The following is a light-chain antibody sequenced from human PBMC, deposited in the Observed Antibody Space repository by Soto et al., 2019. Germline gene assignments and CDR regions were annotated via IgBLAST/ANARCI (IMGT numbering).Light chain of an antibody. CDR2: EVT. Sequence: QSALTQPPSASGSTGQSVTISCTGTRSDVGDYNYVSWYQQHPGKAPKLLIYEVTKRPSGVPDRFSGSKSANTASLTVSGLQAEDEADYYCSSYAGSDNFEVFGGGTKLTVL. CDR3: SSYAGSDNFEV. V-gene: IGLV2-8*01. CDR1: RSDVGDYNY. J-gene: IGLJ2*01.